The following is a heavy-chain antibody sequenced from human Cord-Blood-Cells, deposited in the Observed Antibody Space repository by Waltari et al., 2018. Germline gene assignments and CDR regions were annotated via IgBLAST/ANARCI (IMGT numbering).Heavy chain of an antibody. V-gene: IGHV1-3*01. CDR1: GYTFTSYA. Sequence: QVQLVQSGAEVKKPGASVKVSCKASGYTFTSYAMHWVRQAPGQRLEWMGWINAGKCNTKDSRKCQGRVTITRGTSASKAYMELSSLRSEDTAVYYCARAPLGLPYNWFDPWGQGTLVTVSS. J-gene: IGHJ5*02. CDR3: ARAPLGLPYNWFDP. CDR2: INAGKCNT.